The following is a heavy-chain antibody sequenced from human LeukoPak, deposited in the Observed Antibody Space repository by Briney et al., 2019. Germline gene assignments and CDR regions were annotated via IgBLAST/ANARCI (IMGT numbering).Heavy chain of an antibody. CDR3: VRGGQHLWPAYLDY. D-gene: IGHD5-18*01. J-gene: IGHJ4*02. CDR1: GASISSYY. CDR2: LYISGST. V-gene: IGHV4-4*07. Sequence: PSETLSLTCTVSGASISSYYYNWIRQTAGRGLEWIGRLYISGSTDYNPSLKSRVTMSVDTSKNQFSLKLSPVTAADTAVYYCVRGGQHLWPAYLDYWGQGILVTVSS.